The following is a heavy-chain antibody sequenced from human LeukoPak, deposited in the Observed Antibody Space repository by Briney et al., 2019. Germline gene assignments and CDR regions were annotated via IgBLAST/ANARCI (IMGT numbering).Heavy chain of an antibody. D-gene: IGHD6-13*01. J-gene: IGHJ5*02. CDR2: IYTDDRT. Sequence: GGSLRLSCAASGFTFDDYGMNWVRQAPGNGLEWVSDIYTDDRTYYADSVKGRFTISRDDSKNMLFLQMDSLRVEDTAVYYCARDRAAADPWGQGTLVTVSS. CDR3: ARDRAAADP. V-gene: IGHV3-53*01. CDR1: GFTFDDYG.